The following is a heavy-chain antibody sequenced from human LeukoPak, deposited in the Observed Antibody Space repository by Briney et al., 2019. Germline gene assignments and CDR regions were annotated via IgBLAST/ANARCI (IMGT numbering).Heavy chain of an antibody. J-gene: IGHJ4*02. CDR2: INHSGST. Sequence: PSETLSLTCAVYGGSFSGYYWSWIRQPPGKGLEWIGEINHSGSTNYNPSLKSRVTISVDTSKNQFSLKLSSVTAADTAVYYCARDLYVWVSYRSLDYWGQGTLVTVSS. D-gene: IGHD3-16*02. CDR1: GGSFSGYY. V-gene: IGHV4-34*01. CDR3: ARDLYVWVSYRSLDY.